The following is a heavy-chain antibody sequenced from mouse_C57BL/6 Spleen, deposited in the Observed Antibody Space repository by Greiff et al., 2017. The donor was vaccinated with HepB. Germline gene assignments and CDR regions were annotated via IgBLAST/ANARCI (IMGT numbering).Heavy chain of an antibody. V-gene: IGHV1-42*01. J-gene: IGHJ1*03. CDR1: GYSFTGYY. CDR3: ARGWYFDV. CDR2: INPSTGGT. Sequence: EVQLQQSGPELVKPGASVKISCKASGYSFTGYYMNWVKQSPENSLEWIGEINPSTGGTTYNQKFKAKATLTVDKSSSTAYMQLKSLTSEDSAVYYCARGWYFDVWGTGTTVTVSS.